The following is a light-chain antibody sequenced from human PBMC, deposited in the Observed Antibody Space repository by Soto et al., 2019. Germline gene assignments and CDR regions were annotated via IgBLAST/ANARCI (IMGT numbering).Light chain of an antibody. CDR3: HQYNSYPWT. V-gene: IGKV1-5*01. J-gene: IGKJ1*01. Sequence: DIQMTQPPSTLSASVGDRVTITHRASQTIVKWLAWYQRKPERAPNLLIYDASSLQSGVPSTFSSSGSGTALTLTINYLQRGDFATYYCHQYNSYPWTVAQGTKFDIK. CDR1: QTIVKW. CDR2: DAS.